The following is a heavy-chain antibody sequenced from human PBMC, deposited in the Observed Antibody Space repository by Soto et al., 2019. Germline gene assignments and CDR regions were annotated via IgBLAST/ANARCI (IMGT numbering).Heavy chain of an antibody. CDR3: ARGGVEGLSRQPATDD. CDR2: IDSYGSAT. Sequence: GGSLRLSCAASGFTFSRYWMHWVRQAPGKGLVWVSRIDSYGSATSQVDSVEGRFTISRDNAKNTLYLQLNSLRAEDTAVYYYARGGVEGLSRQPATDDWLQGLLVTVS. J-gene: IGHJ4*02. D-gene: IGHD3-3*01. CDR1: GFTFSRYW. V-gene: IGHV3-74*01.